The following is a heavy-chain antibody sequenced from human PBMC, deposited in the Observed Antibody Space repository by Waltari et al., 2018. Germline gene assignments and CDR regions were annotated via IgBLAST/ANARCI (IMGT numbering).Heavy chain of an antibody. CDR3: ARGRFLEWLLTYYYYGMDV. V-gene: IGHV1-69*10. CDR1: GGTFSSYA. CDR2: ILPILGIA. D-gene: IGHD3-3*01. Sequence: QVQLVQSGAEVKKPGSSVKVSCKASGGTFSSYAISWVRQAPGQGLEWMGGILPILGIANYAQKFQGRVTITADKSTSTAYMELSSLRSEDTAVYYCARGRFLEWLLTYYYYGMDVWGQGTTVTVSS. J-gene: IGHJ6*02.